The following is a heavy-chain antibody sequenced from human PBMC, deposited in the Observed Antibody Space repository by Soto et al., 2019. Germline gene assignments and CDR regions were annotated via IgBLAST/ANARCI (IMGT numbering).Heavy chain of an antibody. CDR1: GFTFNTYG. Sequence: PGGSLRLSCAASGFTFNTYGMHWVRQAPGKGLEWVAVISYDGSNKYYADSVKGRFAISRDNSKNTLYLQMNSLRAEDTAVYYCAKDLGGYQLLYYYYYGMDVWGQGTTVTSP. D-gene: IGHD2-2*01. J-gene: IGHJ6*02. CDR3: AKDLGGYQLLYYYYYGMDV. V-gene: IGHV3-30*18. CDR2: ISYDGSNK.